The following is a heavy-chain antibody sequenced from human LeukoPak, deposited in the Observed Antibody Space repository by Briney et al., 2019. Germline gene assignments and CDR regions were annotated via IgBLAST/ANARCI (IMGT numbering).Heavy chain of an antibody. Sequence: GGSLRLSCAASGFTFSTYAMHWVRQAPGKGLEWVAFIRYDGSSKYYEDSVKGRFTVSRDNSKNTLYLQMNSLRGEDTAVYYCAKTQYGDYVFAGWGQGTLVTVSS. J-gene: IGHJ4*02. CDR3: AKTQYGDYVFAG. D-gene: IGHD4-17*01. CDR1: GFTFSTYA. CDR2: IRYDGSSK. V-gene: IGHV3-30*02.